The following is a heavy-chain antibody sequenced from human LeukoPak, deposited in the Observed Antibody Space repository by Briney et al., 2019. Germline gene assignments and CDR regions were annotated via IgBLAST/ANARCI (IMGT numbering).Heavy chain of an antibody. V-gene: IGHV4-39*01. CDR3: ARHWVVTPNY. Sequence: SETLSLTCIVSGGSISNSNYYWGWIRQPPGKGLEWIGSIYYSGSAYYNPSLKSRVTISVDTSKNQFSLKLTSVTAADTAVYYCARHWVVTPNYWGQGTLVTVSS. D-gene: IGHD4-23*01. CDR1: GGSISNSNYY. CDR2: IYYSGSA. J-gene: IGHJ4*02.